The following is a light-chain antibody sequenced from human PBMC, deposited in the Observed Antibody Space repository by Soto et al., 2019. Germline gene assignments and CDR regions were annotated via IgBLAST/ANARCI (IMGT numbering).Light chain of an antibody. Sequence: ALSQPPSASGSPGQSVTIPCTGTSSDVGGYDHVSWYQQHPGKAPKLIIYEVTKRPAGVPDRFSGSKSGNTASLTVSGLQAEDEADYYCSSDAGNYNYVFGTGTKVTVL. CDR3: SSDAGNYNYV. CDR1: SSDVGGYDH. CDR2: EVT. V-gene: IGLV2-8*01. J-gene: IGLJ1*01.